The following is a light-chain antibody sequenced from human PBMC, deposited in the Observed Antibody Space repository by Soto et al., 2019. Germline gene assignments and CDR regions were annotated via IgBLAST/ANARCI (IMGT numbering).Light chain of an antibody. CDR3: SSYTSSSTLYV. CDR2: DVS. J-gene: IGLJ1*01. V-gene: IGLV2-14*01. CDR1: SSDVGGYNY. Sequence: SALTQPASVSGSPGQSITISCTGTSSDVGGYNYVSWYQQHPGKAPKLMIYDVSNRPSGVSNRFSGSKSGNTASLTISGLQADDEADYYCSSYTSSSTLYVFGTGTKVTGL.